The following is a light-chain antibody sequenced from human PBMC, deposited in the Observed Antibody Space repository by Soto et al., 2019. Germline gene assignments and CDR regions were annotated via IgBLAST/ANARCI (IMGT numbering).Light chain of an antibody. Sequence: IVSTPSPSTLSLSTGERATLSCRAGPSVGGSNLAWYHQKPGQVPRPVSYGASSRATGIPDRFGGSGSGTVFTLTLEELEPEDCTAGYCFLQGSFGQGANVDI. V-gene: IGKV3-20*01. CDR2: GAS. CDR1: PSVGGSN. CDR3: FLQGS. J-gene: IGKJ1*01.